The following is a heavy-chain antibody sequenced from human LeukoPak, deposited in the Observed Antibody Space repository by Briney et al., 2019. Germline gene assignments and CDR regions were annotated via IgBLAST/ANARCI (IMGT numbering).Heavy chain of an antibody. Sequence: PSETLSLTCTVSVGSISGYFWSWVRQAPGTGLDWIGHIYYSGATNYNPFLRSRVTISVDTSKNQFSLKLRSVTAADTAVYYCARAQYSGSRFDYWGQGTLVTVSS. CDR1: VGSISGYF. CDR3: ARAQYSGSRFDY. D-gene: IGHD1-26*01. CDR2: IYYSGAT. J-gene: IGHJ4*02. V-gene: IGHV4-59*13.